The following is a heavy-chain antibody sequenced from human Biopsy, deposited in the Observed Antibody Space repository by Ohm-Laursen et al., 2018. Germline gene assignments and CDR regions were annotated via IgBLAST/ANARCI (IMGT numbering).Heavy chain of an antibody. CDR1: GFTFSTYG. CDR2: LDVAEYNI. V-gene: IGHV3-33*08. D-gene: IGHD3-16*01. CDR3: VRTWGGYDFDS. Sequence: SLRLSCAASGFTFSTYGMNWVRQAPGKGLEWISRLDVAEYNIYYADSVRGRFTASRDNSKGMVYLQMDSLRVDDTAVYYCVRTWGGYDFDSWGQGTLVTVSS. J-gene: IGHJ4*01.